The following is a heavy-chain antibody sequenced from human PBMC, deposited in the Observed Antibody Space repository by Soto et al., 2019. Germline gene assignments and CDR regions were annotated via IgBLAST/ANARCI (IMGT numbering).Heavy chain of an antibody. Sequence: PSETLSLTCTASGGSISSYYWSWIRQPAGKGLEWIGRIYTSGSTNYNPSLKSRVTMSVDTSKNQFSLKLSSVTAADTAVYYCARVLPYYYDSSGYYSTHWFDPWGQGTLVTVSS. CDR1: GGSISSYY. CDR2: IYTSGST. CDR3: ARVLPYYYDSSGYYSTHWFDP. V-gene: IGHV4-4*07. D-gene: IGHD3-22*01. J-gene: IGHJ5*02.